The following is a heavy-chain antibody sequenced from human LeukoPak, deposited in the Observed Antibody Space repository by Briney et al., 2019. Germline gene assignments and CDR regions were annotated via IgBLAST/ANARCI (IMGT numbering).Heavy chain of an antibody. D-gene: IGHD6-13*01. CDR3: ARSIVAAGTFGSSYYFDY. J-gene: IGHJ4*02. CDR1: GFTFNTFW. V-gene: IGHV3-7*01. CDR2: IKEDGSVK. Sequence: PGGSLRLSCVASGFTFNTFWMNWVRQAPGKGLEWVATIKEDGSVKYYVDSVKGRFTISRDNAKNSLYLQMNSLRAEDTAVYYCARSIVAAGTFGSSYYFDYWGQGTLVTVSS.